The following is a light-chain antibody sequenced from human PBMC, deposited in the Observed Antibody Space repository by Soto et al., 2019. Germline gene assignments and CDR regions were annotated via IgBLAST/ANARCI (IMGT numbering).Light chain of an antibody. Sequence: EILLTQSPDTLSLSPGERATLSCRAAQSVGTRLAWYQHKTGQAPRRLISGASSRATGIPDRFTGSGSETSFTLPISRLEPEDFALYYCQHYQSGHPIAFGQGTRLEIK. CDR1: QSVGTRL. CDR3: QHYQSGHPIA. J-gene: IGKJ5*01. CDR2: GAS. V-gene: IGKV3-20*01.